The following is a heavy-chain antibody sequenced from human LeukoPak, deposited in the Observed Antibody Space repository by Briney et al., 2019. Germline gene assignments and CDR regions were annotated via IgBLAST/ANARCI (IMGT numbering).Heavy chain of an antibody. J-gene: IGHJ3*02. D-gene: IGHD3-22*01. CDR1: GGSISSYY. CDR2: IYYSGST. CDR3: ARSGRITMIVVVRAFDI. Sequence: SETLSLTCTVSGGSISSYYWGWIRQPPGKGLEWIGSIYYSGSTYYNPSLKSRVTISVDTSKNQFSLKLSSVTAADTAVYYCARSGRITMIVVVRAFDIWGQGTMVTVSS. V-gene: IGHV4-39*07.